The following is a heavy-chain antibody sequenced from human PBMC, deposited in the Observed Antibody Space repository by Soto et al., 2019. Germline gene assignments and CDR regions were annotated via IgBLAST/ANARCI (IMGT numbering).Heavy chain of an antibody. CDR1: GYTFTTYG. J-gene: IGHJ6*02. D-gene: IGHD4-17*01. Sequence: ASVKVSCKASGYTFTTYGVSCVRQAPGQGXEWVGEIRNHTGDTIYAQKLKGRVNVNKDTDSSTVYMEVRSLRYDDTAVYYCARDVGVGDYGKGIRGMDVWGQGTTVTVSS. CDR2: IRNHTGDT. V-gene: IGHV1-18*01. CDR3: ARDVGVGDYGKGIRGMDV.